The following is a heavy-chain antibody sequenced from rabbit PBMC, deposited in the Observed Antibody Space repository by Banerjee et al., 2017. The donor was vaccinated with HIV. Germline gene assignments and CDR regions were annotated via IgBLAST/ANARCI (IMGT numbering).Heavy chain of an antibody. CDR3: AKWGSGWEFGL. J-gene: IGHJ4*01. D-gene: IGHD4-1*01. Sequence: QEQLEESGGDLVKPEGSLTLTCTASGFSFSNKYVMCWVRQAPGKGLEWIACINTSSGNAVYANWAKGRFTISKTSSTTVTLQMTSLTAADTATYFCAKWGSGWEFGLWGPGTLVTVS. V-gene: IGHV1S45*01. CDR1: GFSFSNKYV. CDR2: INTSSGNA.